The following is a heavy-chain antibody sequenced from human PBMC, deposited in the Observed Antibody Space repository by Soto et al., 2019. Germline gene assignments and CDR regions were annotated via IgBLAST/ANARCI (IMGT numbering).Heavy chain of an antibody. D-gene: IGHD6-19*01. V-gene: IGHV1-69*13. J-gene: IGHJ6*01. CDR3: ASDGAVAGDYYYYGMDV. CDR2: IIPIFGTA. CDR1: GGTFSSYA. Sequence: SVKDSCKASGGTFSSYAISLVRQAPGQGLEWMGGIIPIFGTANYAQKFQGRVTITADESTSTAYMELSSLRSEDTAVYYCASDGAVAGDYYYYGMDVWGQGTTVTVSS.